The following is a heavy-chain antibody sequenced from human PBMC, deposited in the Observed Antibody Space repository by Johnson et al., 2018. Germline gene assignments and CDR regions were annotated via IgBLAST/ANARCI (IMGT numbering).Heavy chain of an antibody. J-gene: IGHJ3*02. V-gene: IGHV3-73*01. CDR2: IRSKANSYAT. D-gene: IGHD3-22*01. Sequence: VRLGESGGGLVQPGGSLELCCAASGFTFSGSAMHWVRQASGKGLEWVGRIRSKANSYATAYAASVKGRFTISRDDSKNTLYLQMNSLRAEDTAMYYCAREHYDTGAFDIWGQGTMVTVSS. CDR1: GFTFSGSA. CDR3: AREHYDTGAFDI.